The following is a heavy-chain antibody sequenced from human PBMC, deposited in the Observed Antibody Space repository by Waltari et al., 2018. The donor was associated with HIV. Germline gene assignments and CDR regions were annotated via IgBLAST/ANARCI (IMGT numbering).Heavy chain of an antibody. J-gene: IGHJ4*02. CDR2: SKPKSVGETT. CDR3: TVPRSGSSGFFY. CDR1: GFSFPNFW. Sequence: EVLLVESGGGLVKPGGTLRLSCAASGFSFPNFWMTWVRQVPGKGLEWVVRSKPKSVGETTDYAANVRGRFTVSRDYSKNTLFLQMNNLKIEDTGIYYCTVPRSGSSGFFYWGQGILVTVSS. D-gene: IGHD3-22*01. V-gene: IGHV3-15*01.